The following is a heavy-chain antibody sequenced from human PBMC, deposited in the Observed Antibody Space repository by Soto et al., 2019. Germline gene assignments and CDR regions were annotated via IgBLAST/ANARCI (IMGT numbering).Heavy chain of an antibody. CDR3: ARDSSGWYGDAFDI. Sequence: QVQLQESGPGLVQPSQTLYLTCTVSGGSISSGGYYWSWIRQHPGKGLEWIGYIYYSGSTYYNPSLKSRVTISVDTSKNQFSLKLSSVTAADTAVYYCARDSSGWYGDAFDIWGQGTMVTVSS. V-gene: IGHV4-31*03. J-gene: IGHJ3*02. D-gene: IGHD6-19*01. CDR1: GGSISSGGYY. CDR2: IYYSGST.